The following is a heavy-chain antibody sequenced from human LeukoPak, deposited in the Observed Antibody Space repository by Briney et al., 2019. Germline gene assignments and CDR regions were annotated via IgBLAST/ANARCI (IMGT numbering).Heavy chain of an antibody. CDR1: GGSISSYY. V-gene: IGHV4-59*12. CDR3: ARDTYSDPYYYYYGMDV. CDR2: IYYSGNT. Sequence: SETLSLTCTVSGGSISSYYWSWIRQPPGKGLEWIGYIYYSGNTNYNPSLKSRVTMSVDTSKNQFSLKLSSVTAADTAVYYCARDTYSDPYYYYYGMDVWGQGTTVTVSS. J-gene: IGHJ6*02. D-gene: IGHD4-17*01.